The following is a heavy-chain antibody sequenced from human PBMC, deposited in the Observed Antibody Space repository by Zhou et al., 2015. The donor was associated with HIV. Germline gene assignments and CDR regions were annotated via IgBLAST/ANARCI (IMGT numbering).Heavy chain of an antibody. J-gene: IGHJ3*01. CDR1: GGTFSGSE. D-gene: IGHD3-16*01. V-gene: IGHV1-69*17. CDR3: ARSSVNHDYAFDL. Sequence: QVQLVQSGTEVKKPGSSVRVSCKASGGTFSGSEISWVRQAPGQGLEWMGGINPLFDIENYAQRFRGRLSITADKSTSAAYMELRGLTSEDAAVYFCARSSVNHDYAFDLWGQGTKVIVSS. CDR2: INPLFDIE.